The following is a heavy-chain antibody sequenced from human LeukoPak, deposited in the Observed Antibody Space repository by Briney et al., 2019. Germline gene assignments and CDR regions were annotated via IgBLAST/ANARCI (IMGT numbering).Heavy chain of an antibody. CDR1: GFRFSSYW. D-gene: IGHD3-10*01. CDR3: VRDYYTSGDY. V-gene: IGHV3-74*01. J-gene: IGHJ4*02. CDR2: TNWDGSST. Sequence: GSLRLSCAASGFRFSSYWMLWVRQAPGKGLVWVSRTNWDGSSTAYADSVKGRFTVSRGNAKNTLYLQMNSLRAEDTAVYYCVRDYYTSGDYWGQGTLVTVSS.